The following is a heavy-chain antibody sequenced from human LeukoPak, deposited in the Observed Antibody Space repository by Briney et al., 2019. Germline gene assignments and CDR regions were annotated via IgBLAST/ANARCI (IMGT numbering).Heavy chain of an antibody. CDR2: INHSGST. J-gene: IGHJ5*02. CDR3: ATSRQLLDNWFDP. CDR1: GGSFSGYY. V-gene: IGHV4-34*01. D-gene: IGHD2-2*01. Sequence: SETLSLTCAVYGGSFSGYYWSWIRQPPGKGLEWIGEINHSGSTNYNPSLKSRVTISVDTSKNQFSLKLSSVTAADTAVYYCATSRQLLDNWFDPWGQGTLVTVSS.